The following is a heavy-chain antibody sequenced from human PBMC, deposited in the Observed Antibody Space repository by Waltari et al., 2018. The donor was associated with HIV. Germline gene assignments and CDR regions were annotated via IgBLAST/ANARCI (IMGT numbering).Heavy chain of an antibody. CDR3: ASEWGGTLDY. D-gene: IGHD1-1*01. CDR2: ISSSSSYI. Sequence: EVQLVESGGGLVKPGGSLRLSCAASGFTFSSYSMNWVRQAPGRGLEWVSSISSSSSYIYYADSVKGRFTISRDNAKNSLYLQMNSLRAEDTAVYYCASEWGGTLDYWGQGTLVTVSS. J-gene: IGHJ4*02. V-gene: IGHV3-21*01. CDR1: GFTFSSYS.